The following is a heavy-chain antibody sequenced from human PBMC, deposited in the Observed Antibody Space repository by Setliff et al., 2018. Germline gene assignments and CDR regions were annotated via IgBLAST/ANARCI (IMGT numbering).Heavy chain of an antibody. CDR3: ARIDYGGNSVYFDY. CDR2: INVGNGNT. J-gene: IGHJ4*02. V-gene: IGHV1-3*01. Sequence: ASVKVSCKASGYTFTNYAMHWVRQAPGQRLEWMGWINVGNGNTKYSQKFQGRVTITRDTSASTAYMELSSLRSEDTAVYYCARIDYGGNSVYFDYWGQGTLVTVSS. D-gene: IGHD4-17*01. CDR1: GYTFTNYA.